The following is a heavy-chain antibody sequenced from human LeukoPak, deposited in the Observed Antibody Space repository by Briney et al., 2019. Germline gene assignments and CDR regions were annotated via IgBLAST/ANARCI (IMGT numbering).Heavy chain of an antibody. J-gene: IGHJ6*03. CDR1: GFTVSSNY. CDR3: ARERRGLGYCSSTSCSRDYYYYYMDV. D-gene: IGHD2-2*01. Sequence: GGSLRLSCAASGFTVSSNYMSWVRQAPGKGLEWVSVIYSGGSTYYADSVKGRFTISRDNSKNTLYLQMNSLRAEDTAVYYCARERRGLGYCSSTSCSRDYYYYYMDVWGKGTTVTISS. V-gene: IGHV3-66*01. CDR2: IYSGGST.